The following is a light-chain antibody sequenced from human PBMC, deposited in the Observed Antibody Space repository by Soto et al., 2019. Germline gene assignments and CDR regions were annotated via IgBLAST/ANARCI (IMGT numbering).Light chain of an antibody. CDR3: QQRSNWPAVT. J-gene: IGKJ3*01. CDR2: DAS. Sequence: EIVLTQSPATLSLSPGERATLSCRASQSVSSYLAWYQQKPGQAPRLLIYDASNRATGIPARFSGSGSGTDFTLTISSLEPEDFAVYYCQQRSNWPAVTFGPGTQVDIK. V-gene: IGKV3-11*01. CDR1: QSVSSY.